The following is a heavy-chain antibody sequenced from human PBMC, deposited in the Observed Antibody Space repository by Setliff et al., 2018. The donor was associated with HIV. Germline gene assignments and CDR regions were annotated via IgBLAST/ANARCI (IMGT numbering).Heavy chain of an antibody. J-gene: IGHJ4*02. V-gene: IGHV1-69*06. Sequence: ASVKVSCTAPGGTDGSYAFSWVRQAPGQGLEWMGRVLPLFGTVSYAQKFQGRVTITADKATSTVYMEVSSLRSEDTAVYYCARGPERYSSDSNGYYYDYWGQGTLVTVSS. CDR2: VLPLFGTV. D-gene: IGHD3-22*01. CDR3: ARGPERYSSDSNGYYYDY. CDR1: GGTDGSYA.